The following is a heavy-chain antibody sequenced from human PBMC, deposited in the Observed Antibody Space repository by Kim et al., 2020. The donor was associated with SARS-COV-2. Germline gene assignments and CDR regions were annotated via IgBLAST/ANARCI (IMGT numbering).Heavy chain of an antibody. CDR1: GYTLTNYV. D-gene: IGHD3-10*01. CDR2: INTGTGDT. J-gene: IGHJ2*01. CDR3: AGGDNTRTHITML. V-gene: IGHV1-3*04. Sequence: ASVKVSCKISGYTLTNYVVHWVRQAPGQSLEWLGWINTGTGDTRYSQRFQGRVTITRGTSANTAYMDLRGLGSEDTAVYYCAGGDNTRTHITMLWG.